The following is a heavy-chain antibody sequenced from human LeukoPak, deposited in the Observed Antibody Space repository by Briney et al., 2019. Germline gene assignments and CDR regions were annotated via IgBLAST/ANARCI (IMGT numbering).Heavy chain of an antibody. CDR3: ADLVYCSSSSCYEPFNQT. D-gene: IGHD2-2*01. CDR1: GGTFSSLT. V-gene: IGHV1-69*13. Sequence: ASVKVSCKASGGTFSSLTINWVRQAPGQGLEWMGGIIPIFGRANYAQKFQGRVTITVDDSTSTAYMELSSLRSEDTAVYYCADLVYCSSSSCYEPFNQTWGQGTLVTVSP. CDR2: IIPIFGRA. J-gene: IGHJ4*02.